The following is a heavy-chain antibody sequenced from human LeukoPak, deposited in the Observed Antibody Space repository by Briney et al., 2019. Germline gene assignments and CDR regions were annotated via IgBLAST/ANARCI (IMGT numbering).Heavy chain of an antibody. CDR2: IYTSGST. J-gene: IGHJ4*02. CDR1: GGSISSYY. Sequence: SETLSLTCTVSGGSISSYYWSWIRQPAGKGLEWIGRIYTSGSTNYNPSLKSRVTISADTSKNHFSLKLNSVTTADTAVYYCRRGAGWLIDYWGQGILVTVSS. CDR3: RRGAGWLIDY. D-gene: IGHD3-16*01. V-gene: IGHV4-4*07.